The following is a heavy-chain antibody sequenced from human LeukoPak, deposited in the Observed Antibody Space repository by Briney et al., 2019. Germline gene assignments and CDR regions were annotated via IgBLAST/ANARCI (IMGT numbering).Heavy chain of an antibody. Sequence: SETLSLTCTVSGSSISSSSYYWGWIRQPPGKGLEWIGSIYYSGSTYYNPSLKSRVTISVDTSKNQFSLKLSSVTAADTAVYYCARGGIAIFPPPWGQGTLVTVSS. CDR1: GSSISSSSYY. CDR3: ARGGIAIFPPP. V-gene: IGHV4-39*01. D-gene: IGHD3-3*01. CDR2: IYYSGST. J-gene: IGHJ5*02.